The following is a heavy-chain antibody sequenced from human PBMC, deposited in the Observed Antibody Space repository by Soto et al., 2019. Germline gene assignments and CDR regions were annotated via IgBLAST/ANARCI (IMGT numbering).Heavy chain of an antibody. CDR1: GDSIINHQYY. CDR2: IYHSGST. D-gene: IGHD2-15*01. V-gene: IGHV4-30-4*08. CDR3: AKGSGYP. J-gene: IGHJ5*02. Sequence: QVQLQESGPGLVKPSQTLSLTCTVSGDSIINHQYYWSWFRQPPGKGLEWIGFIYHSGSTSYTPSLQGRVTISVDTSQNQFALKLTSVTAADAAVYYCAKGSGYPWGRGTLVTVSS.